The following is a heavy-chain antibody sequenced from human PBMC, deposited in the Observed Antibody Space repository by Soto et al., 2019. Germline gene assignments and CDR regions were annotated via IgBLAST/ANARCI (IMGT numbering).Heavy chain of an antibody. J-gene: IGHJ6*02. Sequence: ASVKVSCKASGYTFTSYGISWVRQAPGQGLEWMGWISAYNGNTNYAQKFQGRVTMTTDKSTSTAYMELRSLRSDDTAVYYCARDLPGYSYGVPISHGMDVWGQGTTVTVAS. CDR2: ISAYNGNT. CDR1: GYTFTSYG. CDR3: ARDLPGYSYGVPISHGMDV. D-gene: IGHD5-18*01. V-gene: IGHV1-18*01.